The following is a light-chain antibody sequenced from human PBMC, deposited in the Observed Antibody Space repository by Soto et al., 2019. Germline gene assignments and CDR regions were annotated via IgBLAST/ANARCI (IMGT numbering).Light chain of an antibody. CDR2: EVSNRPSGVSN. Sequence: QSVLTQPASVSGSPGQSITISCTGTSGDVGGYNSVSWYQQHPGKAPKLIIYEVSNRPSGVSNNRPSGVSNRFSGSKSGNTASLTISGLQAEDEAAYYCSSYTVTSPYLFGSGTKVTVL. J-gene: IGLJ1*01. CDR1: SGDVGGYNS. CDR3: SSYTVTSPYL. V-gene: IGLV2-14*01.